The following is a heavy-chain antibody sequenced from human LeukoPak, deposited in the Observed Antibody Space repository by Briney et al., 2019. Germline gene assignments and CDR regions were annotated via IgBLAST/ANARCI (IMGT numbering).Heavy chain of an antibody. CDR3: ARCGEWELLFDY. V-gene: IGHV3-21*01. J-gene: IGHJ4*02. D-gene: IGHD1-26*01. Sequence: GGSLRLSCAASGFTFSSYSMNWVRQAPGKGLEWVSSISSSSSYIYYADSVKGRFTISRDNAKNSLYLQMNSLRAEDTAVYYCARCGEWELLFDYWGQGTLVTVSS. CDR2: ISSSSSYI. CDR1: GFTFSSYS.